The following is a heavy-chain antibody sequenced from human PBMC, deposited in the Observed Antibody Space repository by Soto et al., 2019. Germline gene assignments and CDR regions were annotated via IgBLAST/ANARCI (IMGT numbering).Heavy chain of an antibody. D-gene: IGHD3-3*01. CDR3: ARGLTEVQYYDFWSGYFDY. CDR1: GFTFSSYA. V-gene: IGHV3-30-3*01. Sequence: GGSLRLSCAASGFTFSSYAMHWVRQAPGKGLEWVAVISYDGSNKYYADSVKGRFTISRDNSKNTLYLQMNSLRAEDTAVYYCARGLTEVQYYDFWSGYFDYWGQGTLVTVSS. J-gene: IGHJ4*02. CDR2: ISYDGSNK.